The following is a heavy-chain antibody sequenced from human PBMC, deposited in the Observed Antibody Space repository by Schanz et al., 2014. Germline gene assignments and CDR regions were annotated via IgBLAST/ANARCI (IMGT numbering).Heavy chain of an antibody. V-gene: IGHV3-23*01. Sequence: VHLLESGGGLVEPGGSLRLSCAASGFGFSSYSMNWVRQAPGKGLEWVSAISGGGGTTYYADSVKGRFTISRDNSKNTLYLQMNSLRAEDTAVYYCAKDRSWDYDSSGYFDYWGQGTLVTVSS. CDR3: AKDRSWDYDSSGYFDY. CDR2: ISGGGGTT. J-gene: IGHJ4*02. D-gene: IGHD3-22*01. CDR1: GFGFSSYS.